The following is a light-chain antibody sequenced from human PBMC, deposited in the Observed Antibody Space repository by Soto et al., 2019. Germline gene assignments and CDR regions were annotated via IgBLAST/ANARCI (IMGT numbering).Light chain of an antibody. J-gene: IGKJ3*01. CDR2: DAS. V-gene: IGKV3-11*01. CDR3: QQSSNWPLT. Sequence: EIVVTQSRSTLSLSPGERAALSCMASHSVRSYLAWYQQKPGQAPRLLIYDASNRATGIPARFSGSGSGTDFTLTISSLEPEDSAVYYCQQSSNWPLTFGPGTKVDI. CDR1: HSVRSY.